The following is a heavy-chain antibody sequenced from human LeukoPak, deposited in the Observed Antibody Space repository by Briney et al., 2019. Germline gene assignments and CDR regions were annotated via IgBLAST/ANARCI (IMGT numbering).Heavy chain of an antibody. Sequence: ASVKVSCKASGYTFTSYDINWVRQATGQWLEWMVWMNPNSGNTGYAQKFQGRVTMTRNTSISTAYMELSSLRSEDTAVYYCARGTIAHQRWLQFRRREAWSVPDYWGQGTLVTVSS. CDR2: MNPNSGNT. CDR1: GYTFTSYD. D-gene: IGHD5-24*01. J-gene: IGHJ4*02. CDR3: ARGTIAHQRWLQFRRREAWSVPDY. V-gene: IGHV1-8*01.